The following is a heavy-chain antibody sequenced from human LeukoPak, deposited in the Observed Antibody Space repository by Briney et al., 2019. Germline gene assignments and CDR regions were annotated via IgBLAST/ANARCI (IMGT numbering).Heavy chain of an antibody. CDR3: AGRTDSPNSFDC. J-gene: IGHJ4*02. CDR2: IYYSGTT. V-gene: IGHV4-39*01. CDR1: GVSISSTSYY. Sequence: SETLSLTCTVSGVSISSTSYYWGWIRQTPGKGLEWIGSIYYSGTTYYNPSLKSRVTISVDTSKNQFSLKLSSVTAADTAVYYCAGRTDSPNSFDCWGQGTLVTVSS. D-gene: IGHD1-1*01.